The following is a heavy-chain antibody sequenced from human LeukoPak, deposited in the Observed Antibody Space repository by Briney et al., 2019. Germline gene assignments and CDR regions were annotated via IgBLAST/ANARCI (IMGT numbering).Heavy chain of an antibody. CDR2: ISTSGGST. CDR3: AKNGGYSSSWYSSREDANDY. D-gene: IGHD6-13*01. Sequence: GGSLRLSCAASGFTFSSYDMNWVRQAPGKGLEWVSLISTSGGSTHYADSVKGRFTISRDNSKNTLYLQMNSLRAEDTAVYYCAKNGGYSSSWYSSREDANDYWGQGTLVTVSS. J-gene: IGHJ4*02. CDR1: GFTFSSYD. V-gene: IGHV3-23*01.